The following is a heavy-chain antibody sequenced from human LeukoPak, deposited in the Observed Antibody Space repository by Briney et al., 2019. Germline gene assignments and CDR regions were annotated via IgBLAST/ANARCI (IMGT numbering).Heavy chain of an antibody. CDR3: ARDDMKRAFDI. CDR1: GGSISSYY. J-gene: IGHJ3*02. CDR2: IYYSGST. Sequence: ETLSLTCTVSGGSISSYYWSWIRQPPGKGLEWIGYIYYSGSTNYDPSLKSRVTISVDTSKNQFSLKLSSVTAADTAVYYCARDDMKRAFDIWGQGTMVTVSS. D-gene: IGHD3-9*01. V-gene: IGHV4-59*01.